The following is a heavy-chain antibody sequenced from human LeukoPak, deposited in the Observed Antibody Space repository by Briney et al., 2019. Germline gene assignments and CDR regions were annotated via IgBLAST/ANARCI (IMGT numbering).Heavy chain of an antibody. D-gene: IGHD3-16*02. CDR1: GYTFTGYY. V-gene: IGHV1-2*02. CDR2: INPNSGGT. Sequence: ASVKVSCKASGYTFTGYYMHWVRQAPGQGLEWMGWINPNSGGTNYAQKFQGRVTMTRDTSISTAYVELSRLRSDDTAVYYCARGAYDYVWGSYRYAGANQAHTYYFDYWGQGTLVTVSS. CDR3: ARGAYDYVWGSYRYAGANQAHTYYFDY. J-gene: IGHJ4*02.